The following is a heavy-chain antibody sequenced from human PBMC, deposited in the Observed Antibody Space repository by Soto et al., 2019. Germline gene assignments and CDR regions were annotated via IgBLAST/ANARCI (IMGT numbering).Heavy chain of an antibody. D-gene: IGHD1-26*01. J-gene: IGHJ6*02. CDR3: ARDPSIVGADGEEYYYYYGMDV. V-gene: IGHV3-7*01. CDR2: IKQDGSEK. CDR1: FTLKYFL. Sequence: GGALSPSLASLWFTLKYFLVGRVPPAPREGAGGVGNIKQDGSEKYYVDSVKGRFTISRDNAKNSLYLQMNSLRAEDTAVYYCARDPSIVGADGEEYYYYYGMDVWGQGTTVTVSS.